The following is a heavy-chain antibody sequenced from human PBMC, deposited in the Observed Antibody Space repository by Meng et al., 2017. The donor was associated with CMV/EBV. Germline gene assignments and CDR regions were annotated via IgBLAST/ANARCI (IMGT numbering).Heavy chain of an antibody. Sequence: GESLKISCVGSGFIFSDYYMSWIRQAPGKGLEIVSDISSSGASIYYADSVKGRFTISRDNAKNSLYLQMNSLRAEDTAVYYCAREGYSGGLDYWGQGTLVTVSS. CDR3: AREGYSGGLDY. V-gene: IGHV3-11*04. J-gene: IGHJ4*02. D-gene: IGHD6-13*01. CDR1: GFIFSDYY. CDR2: ISSSGASI.